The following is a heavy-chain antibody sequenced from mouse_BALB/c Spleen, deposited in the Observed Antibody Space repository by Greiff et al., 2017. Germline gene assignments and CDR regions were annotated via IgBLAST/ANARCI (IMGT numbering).Heavy chain of an antibody. D-gene: IGHD1-1*01. CDR2: ISYSGST. CDR1: GDSITSGY. Sequence: EVKLVESGPSLVKPSQTLSLTCSVTGDSITSGYWNWIRKFPGNKLEYMGYISYSGSTYYNPSLKSRISITRDTSKNQYYLQLNSVTTEDTATYYCARYDGSDYYAMDYWGQGTSVTVSS. V-gene: IGHV3-8*02. J-gene: IGHJ4*01. CDR3: ARYDGSDYYAMDY.